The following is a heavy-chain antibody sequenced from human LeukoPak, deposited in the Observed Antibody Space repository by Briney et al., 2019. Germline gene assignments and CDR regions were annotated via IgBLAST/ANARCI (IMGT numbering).Heavy chain of an antibody. J-gene: IGHJ5*02. V-gene: IGHV3-23*01. CDR3: AKYLRAEGWFDP. CDR1: GFTFSSYA. Sequence: GGSLRLSCAASGFTFSSYAMSWVRQAPGKGLEWVSAISGSGGSTYYADSVKGRFTNSRDNSKNTLYLQMNSLRAEDTAVYYCAKYLRAEGWFDPWGQGTLVTVSS. CDR2: ISGSGGST.